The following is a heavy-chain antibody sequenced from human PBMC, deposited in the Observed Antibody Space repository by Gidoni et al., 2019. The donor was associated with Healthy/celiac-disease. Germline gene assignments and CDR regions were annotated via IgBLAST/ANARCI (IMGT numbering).Heavy chain of an antibody. D-gene: IGHD4-17*01. Sequence: QLQLQESGPGLVKPSETLSLTCTVSGCSISSSSYYWGWIRQPPGKGLEWIVSIYYSGSTYYNPSLKSRVTISVDTSKNQFSLKLSSVTAADTAVYYCARHLSTETDPWGQGTLVTVSS. CDR3: ARHLSTETDP. CDR2: IYYSGST. V-gene: IGHV4-39*01. CDR1: GCSISSSSYY. J-gene: IGHJ5*02.